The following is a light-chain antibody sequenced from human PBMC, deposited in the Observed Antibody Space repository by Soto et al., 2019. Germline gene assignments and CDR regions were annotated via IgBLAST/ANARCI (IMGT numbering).Light chain of an antibody. Sequence: SYELAQPPSVSVAPGQTASIACGGDNIGSKSVSWYQQRPGQAPVVVVYDDTDRPTGIPERFSGSNSGNTATLTISRVEAGDEADYYCQVWDGRSFQGVFGPGTKVTVL. J-gene: IGLJ1*01. CDR1: NIGSKS. CDR3: QVWDGRSFQGV. CDR2: DDT. V-gene: IGLV3-21*02.